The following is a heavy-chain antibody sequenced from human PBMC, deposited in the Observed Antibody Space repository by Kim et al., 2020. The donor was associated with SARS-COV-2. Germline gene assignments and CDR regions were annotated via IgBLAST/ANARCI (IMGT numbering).Heavy chain of an antibody. J-gene: IGHJ3*02. CDR2: IWYDGSNK. V-gene: IGHV3-33*06. CDR1: GFTFSSYG. D-gene: IGHD3-22*01. CDR3: AKDANYYDSSGYWGAFDI. Sequence: GGSLRLSCAASGFTFSSYGMHWVRQAPGKGLEWVAVIWYDGSNKYYADSVKGRFTISRDNSKNTLYLQMNSLRAEDTAVYYCAKDANYYDSSGYWGAFDIWGQGTMVTVSS.